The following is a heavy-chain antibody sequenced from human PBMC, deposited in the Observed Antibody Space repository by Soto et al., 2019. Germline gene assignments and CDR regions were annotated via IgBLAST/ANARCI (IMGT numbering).Heavy chain of an antibody. CDR3: ARRGSGSYYDY. V-gene: IGHV3-23*01. J-gene: IGHJ4*02. D-gene: IGHD1-26*01. CDR1: GFTFSSYA. CDR2: ISGSGGST. Sequence: LSCAASGFTFSSYAMRWVRQAPVKGLEWVSAISGSGGSTYYADSVKGRFTISRDNSKNTLYLQMNSLRAEDTAVYYCARRGSGSYYDYWGQGTLVTVSS.